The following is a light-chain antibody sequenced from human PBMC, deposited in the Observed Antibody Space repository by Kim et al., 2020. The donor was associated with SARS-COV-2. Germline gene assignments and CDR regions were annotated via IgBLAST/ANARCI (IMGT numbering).Light chain of an antibody. CDR1: QSVSSSY. J-gene: IGKJ2*01. Sequence: EIVLTQSPGTLSLSPGERATLSCRASQSVSSSYLAWYQQKPGQAPRLLIYGASSRPTGIPDRFSGSGSGTDFTLTISRLEPEDFAVYYCQQYGSSPVTFGQGTKLEI. CDR3: QQYGSSPVT. CDR2: GAS. V-gene: IGKV3-20*01.